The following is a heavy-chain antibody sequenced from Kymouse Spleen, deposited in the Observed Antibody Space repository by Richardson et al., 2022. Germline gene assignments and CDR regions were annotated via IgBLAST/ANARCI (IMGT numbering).Heavy chain of an antibody. CDR1: GYSFTSYW. CDR3: ARPSYNWNDENDAFDI. D-gene: IGHD1-20*01. Sequence: EVQLVQSGAEVKKPGESLKISCKGSGYSFTSYWIGWVRQMPGKGLEWMGIIYPGDSDTRYSPSFQGQVTISADKSISTAYLQWSSLKASDTAMYYCARPSYNWNDENDAFDIWGQGTMVTVSS. J-gene: IGHJ3*02. V-gene: IGHV5-51*01. CDR2: IYPGDSDT.